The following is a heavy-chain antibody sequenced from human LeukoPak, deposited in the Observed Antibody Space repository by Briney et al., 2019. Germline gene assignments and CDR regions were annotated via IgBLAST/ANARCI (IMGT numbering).Heavy chain of an antibody. CDR2: INPNSGGT. V-gene: IGHV1-2*02. Sequence: VASVKVSCKASGYTFTGYYMHWVRQAPGQGLEWMGWINPNSGGTNYAQKFQGRVTMTRDTSISTAYMELSRLRSDDTAVYYCARGGPWWLHDYYYYYMDVWGKGTTVTVSS. J-gene: IGHJ6*03. CDR3: ARGGPWWLHDYYYYYMDV. CDR1: GYTFTGYY. D-gene: IGHD5-12*01.